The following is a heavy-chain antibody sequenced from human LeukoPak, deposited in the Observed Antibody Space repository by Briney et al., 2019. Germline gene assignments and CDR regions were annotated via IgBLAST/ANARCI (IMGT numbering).Heavy chain of an antibody. CDR3: ASVPATLAPI. Sequence: PGGSLRLSCAASGFTFSDYYMSWIRQAPGKGLEWVSYISSSSSYTNYADSVKGRFTISRDNAKNSLYLQMNSLRVEDTAVYYCASVPATLAPIWGQGTMVTVSS. D-gene: IGHD2-2*01. CDR1: GFTFSDYY. V-gene: IGHV3-11*03. J-gene: IGHJ3*02. CDR2: ISSSSSYT.